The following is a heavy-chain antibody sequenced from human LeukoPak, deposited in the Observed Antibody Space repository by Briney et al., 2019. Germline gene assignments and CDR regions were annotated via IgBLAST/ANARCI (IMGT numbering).Heavy chain of an antibody. CDR2: IYPGDSDT. J-gene: IGHJ3*02. V-gene: IGHV5-51*01. CDR1: GYSFTSYW. D-gene: IGHD3-22*01. Sequence: GESLKISCKGSGYSFTSYWIGWVRQMPGKGLEWMGIIYPGDSDTRYSPSFQGQVTISADKSISTAYLQWSSLKASDTAMYYCARPLTPYDSSGYYYRGGAFDIWGQGTMVTVSS. CDR3: ARPLTPYDSSGYYYRGGAFDI.